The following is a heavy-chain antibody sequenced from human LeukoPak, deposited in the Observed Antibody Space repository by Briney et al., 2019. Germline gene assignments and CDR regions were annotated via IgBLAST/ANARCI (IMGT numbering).Heavy chain of an antibody. Sequence: GGSLRLSCAASGFTFSDYYMSWIRQAPGKGLEWVSYISGSGGTIYYADSVKGRFTISRDNAKNSLYLQMNSLRAEDTAVYYCARLSVTTDSYYYGMDVWGQGTTVTVSS. J-gene: IGHJ6*02. CDR1: GFTFSDYY. CDR2: ISGSGGTI. D-gene: IGHD4-17*01. V-gene: IGHV3-11*04. CDR3: ARLSVTTDSYYYGMDV.